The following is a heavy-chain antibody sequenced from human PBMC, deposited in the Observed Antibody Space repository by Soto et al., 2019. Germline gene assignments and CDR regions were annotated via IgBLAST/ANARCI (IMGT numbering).Heavy chain of an antibody. J-gene: IGHJ4*02. CDR2: IIPIFGTA. D-gene: IGHD3-22*01. Sequence: ASVKVSCKASGGTFSSYAISWVRQAPGQGLEWMGGIIPIFGTANYAQKFQGRVTITADESTSTAYMELSGLRPEDTAVYYCARARSGYFDYWGQGTLVTVSS. CDR3: ARARSGYFDY. V-gene: IGHV1-69*13. CDR1: GGTFSSYA.